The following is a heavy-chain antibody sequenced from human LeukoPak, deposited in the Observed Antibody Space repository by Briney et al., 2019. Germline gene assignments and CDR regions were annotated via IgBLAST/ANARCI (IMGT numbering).Heavy chain of an antibody. D-gene: IGHD2/OR15-2a*01. J-gene: IGHJ4*02. CDR2: IKKDGSEK. CDR1: GFTFSSHW. Sequence: GGSLRLSCAASGFTFSSHWMSWVRQAPGKGLEWVANIKKDGSEKYYVDAVKGRFTISRDNAKTSLYLQMNSLRAEDTAVYYCARDTLSGAFDYWGQGTLVTVSS. V-gene: IGHV3-7*01. CDR3: ARDTLSGAFDY.